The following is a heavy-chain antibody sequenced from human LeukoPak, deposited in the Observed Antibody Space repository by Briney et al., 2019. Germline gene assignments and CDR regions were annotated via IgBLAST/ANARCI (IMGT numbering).Heavy chain of an antibody. CDR1: GFTFSSYS. Sequence: PGGSLRLSCAASGFTFSSYSMNWVRQAPGKGLEWVSSISSSSSYIYYADSVKGRFTISRDNAKNSLYLQMNSLRAEDTAVYYCARDPDSSGYHFDYWGQGALVTVSS. J-gene: IGHJ4*02. CDR3: ARDPDSSGYHFDY. V-gene: IGHV3-21*01. D-gene: IGHD3-22*01. CDR2: ISSSSSYI.